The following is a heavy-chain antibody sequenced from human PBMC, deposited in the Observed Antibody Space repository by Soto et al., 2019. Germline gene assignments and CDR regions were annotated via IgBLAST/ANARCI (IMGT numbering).Heavy chain of an antibody. CDR1: GGSISSGSYY. CDR2: IYYSGST. CDR3: ARKVGVDYGDYASYYYYGMDV. J-gene: IGHJ6*02. V-gene: IGHV4-61*01. Sequence: SETLSLTCTVSGGSISSGSYYWSWIRQPPGKGLEWIGYIYYSGSTNYNPSLKSRVTISVDTSKNQFSLKLSSVTAADTAVYYCARKVGVDYGDYASYYYYGMDVWGRGTTVTVSS. D-gene: IGHD4-17*01.